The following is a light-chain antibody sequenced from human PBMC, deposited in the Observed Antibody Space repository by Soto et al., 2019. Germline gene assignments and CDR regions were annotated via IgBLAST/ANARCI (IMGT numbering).Light chain of an antibody. J-gene: IGKJ5*01. CDR2: GAS. CDR1: QSVSSN. CDR3: QQYNSWPQIT. Sequence: EVVMTQSPATLSVSPGVRATLSCRASQSVSSNLAWYQQKPGQAPRLLIYGASTRATGIPARFSGSGSGTEFTLTISSLQSEDFAVYYCQQYNSWPQITFGQGTRLE. V-gene: IGKV3-15*01.